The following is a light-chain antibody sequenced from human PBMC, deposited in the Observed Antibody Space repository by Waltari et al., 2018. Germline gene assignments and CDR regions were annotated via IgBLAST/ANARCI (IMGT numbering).Light chain of an antibody. CDR3: SSYTSSSTWV. CDR2: DVS. CDR1: SSDIGGYNY. J-gene: IGLJ3*02. Sequence: QSALTQPASVSGSPGQSITISCTGTSSDIGGYNYVSWYQQHPGKAPKLMIYDVSILPSGVANRFSGSKSGNTASLTISGLQAEDEADYYCSSYTSSSTWVFGGGAKLTVL. V-gene: IGLV2-14*03.